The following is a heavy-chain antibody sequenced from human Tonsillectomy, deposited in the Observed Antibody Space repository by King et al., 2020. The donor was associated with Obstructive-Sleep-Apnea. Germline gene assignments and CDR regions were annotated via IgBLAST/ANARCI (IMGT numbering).Heavy chain of an antibody. Sequence: QLQESGPGLVKPSETLSLTCTVSGGSISSYYWSWIRQPPGKGLEWIGYIYYSGSTNYNPSLKSRVTISVDTSKNQFSRKLSSVTAADTAVYYCARTPIDYYYYYYGMDVWGQGTTVTVSS. D-gene: IGHD3-16*01. V-gene: IGHV4-59*08. CDR3: ARTPIDYYYYYYGMDV. CDR1: GGSISSYY. J-gene: IGHJ6*02. CDR2: IYYSGST.